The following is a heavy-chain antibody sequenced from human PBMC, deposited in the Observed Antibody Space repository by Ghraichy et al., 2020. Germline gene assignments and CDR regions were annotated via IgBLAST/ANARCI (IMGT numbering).Heavy chain of an antibody. J-gene: IGHJ6*02. Sequence: GESLNISCAASGFTFSSYAMSWVRQAPGKGLEWVSAISGSGGSTYYADSVKGRFTISRDNSKNTLYLQMNSLRAEDTAVYYCEGGDLFTIFSMDYYYGMDVWGQGTTVTVSS. V-gene: IGHV3-23*01. CDR3: EGGDLFTIFSMDYYYGMDV. CDR1: GFTFSSYA. D-gene: IGHD3-3*01. CDR2: ISGSGGST.